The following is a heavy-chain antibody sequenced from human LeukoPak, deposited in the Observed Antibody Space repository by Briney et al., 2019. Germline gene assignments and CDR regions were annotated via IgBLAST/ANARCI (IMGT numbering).Heavy chain of an antibody. V-gene: IGHV1-2*06. J-gene: IGHJ4*02. CDR2: INPNSGGT. Sequence: GASVKVSCKASGYTFTGYYMHWVRQAPGQGLEWMGRINPNSGGTNYAQKLQGRVTMTTDTSTSTAYMELRSLRSDDTAVYYCARDTRSYYASALRGGDYWGQGTLVTVSS. CDR1: GYTFTGYY. CDR3: ARDTRSYYASALRGGDY. D-gene: IGHD1-26*01.